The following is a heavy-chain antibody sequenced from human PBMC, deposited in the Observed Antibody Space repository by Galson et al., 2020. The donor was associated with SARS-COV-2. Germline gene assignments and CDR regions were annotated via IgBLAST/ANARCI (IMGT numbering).Heavy chain of an antibody. CDR2: IKQDGSEK. CDR3: ARDQWEQLSGGNEYYHYYGMDV. Sequence: GGSLRLSCAASGFTFNSYLMSWVRQAPGKGLEWVGNIKQDGSEKYYMDSVKGRFTISRDNAKNSLYLQINSLRVEDTAVYYCARDQWEQLSGGNEYYHYYGMDVWGQGTTVIVSS. V-gene: IGHV3-7*01. CDR1: GFTFNSYL. D-gene: IGHD1-26*01. J-gene: IGHJ6*02.